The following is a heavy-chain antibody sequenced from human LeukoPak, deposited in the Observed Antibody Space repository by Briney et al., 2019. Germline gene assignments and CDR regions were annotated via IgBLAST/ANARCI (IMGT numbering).Heavy chain of an antibody. CDR1: GGSISSGGYY. Sequence: SQTLSLTCTVSGGSISSGGYYWSWIRQPAGKGLEWIGRIYISGISNYNPSLKSRVTISVDTSKNKFTLKLNSVTAADTAVYYCARASDFWSGYYSSFDGWGQGTLVAVSS. D-gene: IGHD3-3*01. V-gene: IGHV4-61*02. CDR3: ARASDFWSGYYSSFDG. CDR2: IYISGIS. J-gene: IGHJ4*02.